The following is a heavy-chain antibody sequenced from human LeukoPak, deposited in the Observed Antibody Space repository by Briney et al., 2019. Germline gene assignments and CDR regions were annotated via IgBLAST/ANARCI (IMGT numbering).Heavy chain of an antibody. CDR1: GGSLSSYY. CDR2: IYYSVST. Sequence: PSETLSLTCTVSGGSLSSYYWSWIRQPPGKGLEWIGYIYYSVSTNYNPSLKSRVSISVDTSKNQFSLRLRSVTAADTAVYYCARRPPDMVGFDYWGQGILVTVSS. V-gene: IGHV4-59*01. J-gene: IGHJ4*02. CDR3: ARRPPDMVGFDY. D-gene: IGHD5-18*01.